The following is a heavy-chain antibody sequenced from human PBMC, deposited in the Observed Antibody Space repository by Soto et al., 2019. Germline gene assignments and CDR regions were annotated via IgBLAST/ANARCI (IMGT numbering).Heavy chain of an antibody. CDR1: GFTISNAW. V-gene: IGHV3-15*01. CDR3: TTIGGKYYYYGMDV. J-gene: IGHJ6*02. CDR2: IKSKTDGGTT. Sequence: EVQLVESGGGLVKPGGSLRLSCAASGFTISNAWMSWVRQAPGKGLEWVGRIKSKTDGGTTDYAAPVKGRFTISRDDSKNTLYLQMNSLKTEDTAVYYCTTIGGKYYYYGMDVWGQGTTVTVSS.